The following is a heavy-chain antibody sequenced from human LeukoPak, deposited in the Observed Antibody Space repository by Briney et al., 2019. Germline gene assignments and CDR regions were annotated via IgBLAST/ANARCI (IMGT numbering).Heavy chain of an antibody. J-gene: IGHJ3*02. Sequence: GGSLRLSCAASGFTFDDYTMHWVRQAPGKGLEWVSLISWDGGSTYYADSVKGRFTISRDNSKNSLYLQMNSLRTEDTALYYCAKDLGPRGNDPFDIWGQGTMVTVSS. CDR3: AKDLGPRGNDPFDI. D-gene: IGHD3-16*01. CDR1: GFTFDDYT. CDR2: ISWDGGST. V-gene: IGHV3-43*01.